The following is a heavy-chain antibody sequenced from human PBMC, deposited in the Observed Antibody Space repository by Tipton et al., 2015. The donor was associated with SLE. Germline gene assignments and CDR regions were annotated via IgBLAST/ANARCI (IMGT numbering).Heavy chain of an antibody. CDR2: IYHTGST. CDR1: NDSISSTYW. V-gene: IGHV4-4*02. J-gene: IGHJ4*02. D-gene: IGHD3-10*01. CDR3: ARDLVRGVSGGY. Sequence: TLSLTCTVSNDSISSTYWWSWVRQSPGKGLEWIGEIYHTGSTTWNPSLKSRVTISVDKSKNQFSLKLSSVTAADTAVYYCARDLVRGVSGGYWGQGTLVTVSS.